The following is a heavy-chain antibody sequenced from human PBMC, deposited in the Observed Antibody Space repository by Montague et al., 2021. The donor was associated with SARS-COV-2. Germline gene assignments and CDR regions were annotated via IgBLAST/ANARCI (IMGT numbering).Heavy chain of an antibody. CDR2: IYYNGYT. D-gene: IGHD3-22*01. CDR1: GDSISTYY. V-gene: IGHV4-59*01. Sequence: SETLSLTCTVSGDSISTYYWSWIRQPPGKGLEWIGYIYYNGYTNXNPSLKSRVTISADTSKNQFSLRLSSVTAADTAVYFCARGGATYYYDTSGYVNAFDTWGRGTMVTVSS. CDR3: ARGGATYYYDTSGYVNAFDT. J-gene: IGHJ3*02.